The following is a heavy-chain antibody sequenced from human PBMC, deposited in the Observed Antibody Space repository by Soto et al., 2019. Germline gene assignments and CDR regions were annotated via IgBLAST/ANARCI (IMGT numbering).Heavy chain of an antibody. V-gene: IGHV3-30-3*01. J-gene: IGHJ5*02. CDR2: ISYDGSNK. D-gene: IGHD3-10*01. Sequence: QVQLVESGGGVVQPGRSLRLSCAASGFNFSSYAMHWVRQAPGKGLEWVAVISYDGSNKYYADSVKGRFTISRDNSKNTLYLQMNSLRAEDAAVYYCARDKGGSGSYDWFDPWGQGTLVTVSS. CDR1: GFNFSSYA. CDR3: ARDKGGSGSYDWFDP.